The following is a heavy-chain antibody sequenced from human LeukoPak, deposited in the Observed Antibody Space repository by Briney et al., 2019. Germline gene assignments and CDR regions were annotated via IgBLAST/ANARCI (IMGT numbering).Heavy chain of an antibody. D-gene: IGHD3-22*01. CDR3: ARGYYDSSGYFDY. J-gene: IGHJ4*02. CDR2: INPSGGST. V-gene: IGHV1-46*01. CDR1: GYIFTGYY. Sequence: ASVKVSCRASGYIFTGYYMHWVRQAPGQGLEWMGIINPSGGSTSYAQKFQGRVTMTRDMSTSTVYMELSSLRSEDAAVYYCARGYYDSSGYFDYWGQGTLVTVSS.